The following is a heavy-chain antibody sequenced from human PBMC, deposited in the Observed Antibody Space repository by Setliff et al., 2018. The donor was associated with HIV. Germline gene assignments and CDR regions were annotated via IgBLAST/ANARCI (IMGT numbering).Heavy chain of an antibody. CDR1: DHSISSSNW. D-gene: IGHD3-16*02. CDR3: ARAYVWGSYRFIDF. Sequence: ASETLSLTCAVSDHSISSSNWWSWVRQPPGKGLEWIGEIHHSGSTNYSPSLKSRVTISVDKSKNQFSLKLSSATAADTAVYYCARAYVWGSYRFIDFWGQGTLVTVSS. J-gene: IGHJ4*02. CDR2: IHHSGST. V-gene: IGHV4-4*02.